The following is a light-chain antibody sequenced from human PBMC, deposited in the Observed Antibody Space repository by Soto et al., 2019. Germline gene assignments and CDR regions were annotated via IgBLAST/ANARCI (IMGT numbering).Light chain of an antibody. CDR3: QKHDGVPQ. V-gene: IGKV1-33*01. CDR2: DSS. Sequence: DIQVTQSPSSLSASVGDRVTITCQASQDITNHLNWYQHKPGKAPKLLICDSSDLETGVPSRFSGSGTVTYFTLTISSLQPEDIATYYCQKHDGVPQFGPGTRIDIK. J-gene: IGKJ3*01. CDR1: QDITNH.